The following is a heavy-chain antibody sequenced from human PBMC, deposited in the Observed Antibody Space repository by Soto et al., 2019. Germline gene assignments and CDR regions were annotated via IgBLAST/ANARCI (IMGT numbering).Heavy chain of an antibody. Sequence: PSETLSLTCTVSGGSISSYYWSWIRQPPGKGLEWIGYIYYSGSTNYNPSLKSRVTISVDTSKNQFSLKLSSVTAADTAVYYCARXVAGYDILTGYHYYFDYWGQGTLVTVSS. CDR2: IYYSGST. J-gene: IGHJ4*02. CDR1: GGSISSYY. V-gene: IGHV4-59*01. CDR3: ARXVAGYDILTGYHYYFDY. D-gene: IGHD3-9*01.